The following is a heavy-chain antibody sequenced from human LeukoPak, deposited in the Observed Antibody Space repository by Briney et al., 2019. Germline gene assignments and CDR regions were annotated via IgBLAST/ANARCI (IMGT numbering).Heavy chain of an antibody. V-gene: IGHV3-48*02. CDR1: GFTFSSYP. J-gene: IGHJ4*02. Sequence: GGSLRLSCAVSGFTFSSYPMNWVRQAPGKGLEWVSHIRDTGSTKYYADSVKGRFTISRDNAKNSLFLQMNSLRDEDTAVYYCARDSDGAFDYWGQGSLVTVSS. CDR2: IRDTGSTK. D-gene: IGHD3-16*01. CDR3: ARDSDGAFDY.